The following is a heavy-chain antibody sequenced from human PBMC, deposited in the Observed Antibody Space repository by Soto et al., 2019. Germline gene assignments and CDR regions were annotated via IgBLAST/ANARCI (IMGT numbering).Heavy chain of an antibody. CDR2: ISSSSSSI. J-gene: IGHJ4*02. CDR3: ARFEGYDFDY. Sequence: GGSLRLSCAASGFTFSSYTMNWVRQAPGKGLEWLSYISSSSSSIYYADSVKGRFTISRDNAKNSLYLQMNSLRAEDTAVYYCARFEGYDFDYWGQGTLVTVSS. CDR1: GFTFSSYT. D-gene: IGHD5-12*01. V-gene: IGHV3-48*01.